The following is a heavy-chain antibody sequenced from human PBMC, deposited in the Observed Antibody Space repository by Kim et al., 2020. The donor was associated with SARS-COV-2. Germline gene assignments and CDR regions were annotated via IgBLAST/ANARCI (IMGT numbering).Heavy chain of an antibody. CDR3: AREGTGWPLELDY. Sequence: ASVKVSCKASGYTFTAYYMHWVRQAPGQGLEWMGWINPNRGGTNYAQKFQGRVTMTRDTSSNTAYMELSGLRSDDTAVYYCAREGTGWPLELDYWGQGTLVTVSS. J-gene: IGHJ4*02. CDR2: INPNRGGT. D-gene: IGHD6-19*01. V-gene: IGHV1-2*02. CDR1: GYTFTAYY.